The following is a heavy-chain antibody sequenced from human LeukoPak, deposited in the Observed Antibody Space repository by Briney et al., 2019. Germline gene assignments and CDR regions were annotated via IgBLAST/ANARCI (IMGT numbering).Heavy chain of an antibody. CDR3: ARPFQDYDKGTFFYFFDF. D-gene: IGHD3-22*01. CDR1: GASVTMGSYY. V-gene: IGHV4-39*01. Sequence: SETLSLTCSVSGASVTMGSYYWAWIRQPPGKGLEGIGTFHFSGSTYYNPSLKSRVTISVDTSKNSVSLMLRSVTAADTAVYFCARPFQDYDKGTFFYFFDFWGQGILVTVSS. J-gene: IGHJ4*02. CDR2: FHFSGST.